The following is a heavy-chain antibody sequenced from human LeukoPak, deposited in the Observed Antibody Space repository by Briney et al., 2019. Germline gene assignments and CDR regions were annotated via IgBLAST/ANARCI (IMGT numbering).Heavy chain of an antibody. CDR1: GFTFSTYA. CDR2: ISRSGDK. V-gene: IGHV3-23*01. CDR3: MTSGGRSDDA. D-gene: IGHD1-14*01. J-gene: IGHJ4*02. Sequence: GGSLRLSCAAPGFTFSTYAMTWVRQAPGKGLEWVSAISRSGDKYYADSVRGRFTISRDNSKNTVYLQLNNLRAEDTAVYYCMTSGGRSDDAWGQGTQVTVS.